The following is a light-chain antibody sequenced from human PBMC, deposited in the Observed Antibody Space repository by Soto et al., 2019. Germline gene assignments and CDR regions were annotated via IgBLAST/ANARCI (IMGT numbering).Light chain of an antibody. V-gene: IGLV2-11*01. J-gene: IGLJ3*02. Sequence: QSALTQPRSVPGSPGQSVTISCTGTSSDVGGYNFVSWYQQLPGKAPKLMIYDVTKRPSGVPDRFSGSKSGNTASLTISGLQAEDEADYYCSSHAGTYPGVFGGGTKVTVL. CDR3: SSHAGTYPGV. CDR1: SSDVGGYNF. CDR2: DVT.